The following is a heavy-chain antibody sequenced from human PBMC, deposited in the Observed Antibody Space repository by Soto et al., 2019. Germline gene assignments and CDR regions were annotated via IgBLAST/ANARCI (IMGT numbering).Heavy chain of an antibody. J-gene: IGHJ4*02. CDR3: ARAHAVLRFLEWLSMFDY. V-gene: IGHV4-30-4*01. CDR2: IYYSGST. D-gene: IGHD3-3*01. Sequence: SETLSLTCTVSGGSISSGDYYWSWTRQPPGKGLEWIGYIYYSGSTYYNPSLKSRVTISVDTSKNQFSLKLSSVTAADTAVYYCARAHAVLRFLEWLSMFDYWGQGTLVTVSS. CDR1: GGSISSGDYY.